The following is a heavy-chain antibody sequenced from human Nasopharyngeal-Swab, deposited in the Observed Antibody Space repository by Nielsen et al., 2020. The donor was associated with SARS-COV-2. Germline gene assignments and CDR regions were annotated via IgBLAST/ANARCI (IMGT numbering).Heavy chain of an antibody. D-gene: IGHD6-19*01. CDR3: ARPSYNNVWYFEY. CDR1: GFTFSSYA. CDR2: ISDSGDKT. Sequence: GGSLRLSGAASGFTFSSYAMGLVRQAPGKGLDWVSGISDSGDKTFYAESVTRRFTISRDNSKNTLYLQMNSLRAEDTAIYYCARPSYNNVWYFEYWGQGALVTVSS. J-gene: IGHJ4*02. V-gene: IGHV3-23*01.